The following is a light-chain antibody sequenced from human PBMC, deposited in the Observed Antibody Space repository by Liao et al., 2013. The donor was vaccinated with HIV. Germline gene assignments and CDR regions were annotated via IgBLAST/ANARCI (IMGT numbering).Light chain of an antibody. CDR1: NIGGKT. V-gene: IGLV3-21*01. CDR2: YDG. CDR3: QAWDSNSWV. Sequence: SYVLTQPPSVSVAPGKTASITCGGNNIGGKTVHWYQQKPGQAPVVVIYYDGDRPSGIPERFSGSNSGNTATLTISRVEAGDEADYYCQAWDSNSWVFGGGTELTVL. J-gene: IGLJ3*02.